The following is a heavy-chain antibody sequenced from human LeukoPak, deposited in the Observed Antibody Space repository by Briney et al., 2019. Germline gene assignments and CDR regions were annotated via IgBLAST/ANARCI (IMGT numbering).Heavy chain of an antibody. Sequence: PGGSLRLSCAASGFTFSSYGMHWVRQAPGKGLEWVAVISYDGSNKYYADSVKGRFTISRDNSKNTLYLQMNSLRAEDTAVYYCAKSGTVGDYVDYWGQGTLVTVSS. V-gene: IGHV3-30*18. CDR2: ISYDGSNK. J-gene: IGHJ4*02. CDR1: GFTFSSYG. CDR3: AKSGTVGDYVDY. D-gene: IGHD2-15*01.